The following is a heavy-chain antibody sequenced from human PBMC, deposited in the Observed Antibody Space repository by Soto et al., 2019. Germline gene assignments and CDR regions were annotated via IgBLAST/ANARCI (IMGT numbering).Heavy chain of an antibody. D-gene: IGHD5-12*01. CDR3: ARGIKMATITSYYYYYGMDV. J-gene: IGHJ6*02. Sequence: QVQLQESGPGLVKPSETLSLTCTVSGGSISSYYWSWIRQPAGKGLEWIGRIYTSGSTNYNPSLKSRVTMSVDTSKNQFSLKLSSVTAADTAVYYCARGIKMATITSYYYYYGMDVWGQGTTVTVSS. CDR2: IYTSGST. V-gene: IGHV4-4*07. CDR1: GGSISSYY.